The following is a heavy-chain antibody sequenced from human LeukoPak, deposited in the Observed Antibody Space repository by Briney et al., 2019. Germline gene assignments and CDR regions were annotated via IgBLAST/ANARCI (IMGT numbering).Heavy chain of an antibody. CDR1: GYSFTSYW. V-gene: IGHV5-51*01. J-gene: IGHJ4*02. CDR3: ARQAVDGYYFDY. D-gene: IGHD6-19*01. Sequence: GESLKISCKGSGYSFTSYWIGWVRQMPGKGLNWMGIIYPGDSDTRYSPSFQGQVTIPSDKSIHTAYLHCSRLNASDSATHYCARQAVDGYYFDYWGQGTLVTVSS. CDR2: IYPGDSDT.